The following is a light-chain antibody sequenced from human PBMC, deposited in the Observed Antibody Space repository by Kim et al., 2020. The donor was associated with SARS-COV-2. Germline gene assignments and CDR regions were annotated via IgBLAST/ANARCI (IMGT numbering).Light chain of an antibody. CDR1: SLRSYY. CDR3: NSRDSSGNHHV. V-gene: IGLV3-19*01. CDR2: GKN. J-gene: IGLJ1*01. Sequence: SSELTQDPAVSVALGQTVRITCQGDSLRSYYASWYQQKPGQAPVLVIYGKNNRPSGIPDRISGSSSGNTASLTITGAQAEDEADYYCNSRDSSGNHHVFG.